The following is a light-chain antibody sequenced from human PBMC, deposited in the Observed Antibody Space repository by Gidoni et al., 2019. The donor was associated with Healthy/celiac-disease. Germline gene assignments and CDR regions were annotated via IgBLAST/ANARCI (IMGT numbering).Light chain of an antibody. J-gene: IGLJ2*01. V-gene: IGLV2-11*01. CDR2: DVS. CDR3: CSYAGSYTLV. CDR1: SSDVGGYNY. Sequence: QSALPQPRPVSGSPGQSVTIPCTGTSSDVGGYNYVSWYQQHPGKAPKLMIYDVSKRPSGVPDRFSGSKSDNTASLTISGLQAEDEADYYCCSYAGSYTLVFGGGTKLTVL.